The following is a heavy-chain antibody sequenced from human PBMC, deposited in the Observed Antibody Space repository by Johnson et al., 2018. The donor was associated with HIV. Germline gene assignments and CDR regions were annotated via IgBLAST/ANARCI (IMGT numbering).Heavy chain of an antibody. CDR3: AKDSRRWGAFSDAFDI. J-gene: IGHJ3*02. Sequence: QMLLVESGGGLVQPGRSLRLSCAASGFTFSSYAMHWVRQAPGKGLEWVAVISYDGSNKYYADSVKGRFTISRDNSKNTLYLQMNSLRAEDTAVYYCAKDSRRWGAFSDAFDIWGQGTMVTVSS. CDR1: GFTFSSYA. V-gene: IGHV3-30*04. D-gene: IGHD1-26*01. CDR2: ISYDGSNK.